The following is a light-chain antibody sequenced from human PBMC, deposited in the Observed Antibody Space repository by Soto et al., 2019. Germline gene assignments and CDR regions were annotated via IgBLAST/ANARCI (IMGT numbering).Light chain of an antibody. V-gene: IGKV3-11*01. CDR2: EAS. CDR3: QQRSQWPPTWT. CDR1: QNIDNY. Sequence: EIVLTQSPDTLSLSPGERATLSCRASQNIDNYLAWYQQKPGQAPRLLLYEASNRPTGIPSRFSGSGSGTDFTLTISSLEPDDFAVYYCQQRSQWPPTWTFGQGTKVEIK. J-gene: IGKJ1*01.